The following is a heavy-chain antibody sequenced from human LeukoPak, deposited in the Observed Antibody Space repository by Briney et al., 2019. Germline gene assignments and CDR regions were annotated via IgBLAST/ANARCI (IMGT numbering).Heavy chain of an antibody. D-gene: IGHD3-10*01. V-gene: IGHV3-23*01. Sequence: PGGPLRLSCAASGFTFSSYAMGWVRQAPGKGLEWVSAISGSGGSTYYADSVKGRFTISRDNSKNTLYLQMNSLRAEDTAVYYCAKGATDDYYGSGSQIDYWGQGTLVTVSS. CDR1: GFTFSSYA. CDR3: AKGATDDYYGSGSQIDY. J-gene: IGHJ4*02. CDR2: ISGSGGST.